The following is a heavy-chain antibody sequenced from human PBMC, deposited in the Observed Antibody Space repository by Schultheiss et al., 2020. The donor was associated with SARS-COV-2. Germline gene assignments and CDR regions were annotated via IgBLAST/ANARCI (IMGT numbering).Heavy chain of an antibody. D-gene: IGHD3-10*01. Sequence: SETLSLTCAVYGGSFRNYYWNWIRQSPGKGLEWIGEITHSGSPTYKPSLKGRVTISVDTSKNQFSLKLTSVTAADTAVYYCARRGAVRGVGYYGMDVWGQGTTVTVSS. CDR1: GGSFRNYY. CDR2: ITHSGSP. V-gene: IGHV4-34*01. J-gene: IGHJ6*02. CDR3: ARRGAVRGVGYYGMDV.